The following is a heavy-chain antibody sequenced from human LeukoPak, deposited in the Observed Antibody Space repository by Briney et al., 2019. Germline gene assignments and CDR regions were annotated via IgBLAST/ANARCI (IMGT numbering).Heavy chain of an antibody. J-gene: IGHJ4*02. V-gene: IGHV3-33*01. CDR3: ARQTTVATDC. Sequence: GGSLRLSCAASGFTFSSYGMHWVRQAPGRGLEWVALIWVDGTNKYYADSVKGRFTISRDNSNNTPYLQMTSLRVEDTAVYYCARQTTVATDCWGQGTLVTVSS. CDR1: GFTFSSYG. D-gene: IGHD4-23*01. CDR2: IWVDGTNK.